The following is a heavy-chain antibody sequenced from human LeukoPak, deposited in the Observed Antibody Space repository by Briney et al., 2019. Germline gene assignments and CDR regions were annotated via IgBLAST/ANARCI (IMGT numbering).Heavy chain of an antibody. J-gene: IGHJ4*02. D-gene: IGHD3-22*01. Sequence: TPGGSLRLSCAASGFTFSDYYMSWIRQAPGKGLEWVSHISSSGRTIYYADSVKGRFTISRDNAKNSLYLQMNSLRAEDTAVYYCARVSYDSSGYYFDYWGQGTLVTVSS. CDR1: GFTFSDYY. V-gene: IGHV3-11*01. CDR2: ISSSGRTI. CDR3: ARVSYDSSGYYFDY.